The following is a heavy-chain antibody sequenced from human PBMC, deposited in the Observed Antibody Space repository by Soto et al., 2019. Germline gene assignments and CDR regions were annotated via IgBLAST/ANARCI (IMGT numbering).Heavy chain of an antibody. CDR2: INPNSGGT. D-gene: IGHD2-15*01. J-gene: IGHJ4*02. Sequence: GASVKVSCKASGYRFTGYYMHWVRQAPGQGLEWMGWINPNSGGTNYAQKFQGRVTMTRDTSISTAYMELSRLRSDDTAVYYCAREYLTVVTSELGYWGQGTLVTVSS. CDR3: AREYLTVVTSELGY. V-gene: IGHV1-2*02. CDR1: GYRFTGYY.